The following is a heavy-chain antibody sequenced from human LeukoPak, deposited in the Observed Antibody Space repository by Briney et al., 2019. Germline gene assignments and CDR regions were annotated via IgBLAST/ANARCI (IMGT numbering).Heavy chain of an antibody. Sequence: GGSLRLSCAASGFTFSSYAMSWVRQAPGKGLEWFSGISGSGGTTYYADSVKGRFTISRDNSKNTLYLQMNSLRVEDTAVYYCAKDGGGTYLTTFDYWGQGTLVTVSS. CDR3: AKDGGGTYLTTFDY. V-gene: IGHV3-23*01. CDR2: ISGSGGTT. CDR1: GFTFSSYA. J-gene: IGHJ4*02. D-gene: IGHD1-26*01.